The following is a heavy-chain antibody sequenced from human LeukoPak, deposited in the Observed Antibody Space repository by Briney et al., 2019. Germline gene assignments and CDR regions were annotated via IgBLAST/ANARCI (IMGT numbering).Heavy chain of an antibody. D-gene: IGHD6-13*01. Sequence: HPGGSLRLSCAASGFTFSSYAMSWVRQAPGKGLEWVSAISGSGGSTYYADSVKGRFTISRDNSKNTLYLQMNSLRVEDTAVYYCAKDPPSWYSSSWYGFDPWGQGTLVTVSS. J-gene: IGHJ5*02. V-gene: IGHV3-23*01. CDR1: GFTFSSYA. CDR3: AKDPPSWYSSSWYGFDP. CDR2: ISGSGGST.